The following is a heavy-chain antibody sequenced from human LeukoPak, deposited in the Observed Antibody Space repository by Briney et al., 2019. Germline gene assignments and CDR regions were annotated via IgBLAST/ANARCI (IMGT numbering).Heavy chain of an antibody. V-gene: IGHV4-4*09. CDR2: IYTSGST. D-gene: IGHD3-10*01. CDR3: AREVPGGYTVV. J-gene: IGHJ6*03. CDR1: GGSISSYY. Sequence: SETLSLTCTVSGGSISSYYWSWIRQPPGKGLEWIGYIYTSGSTNYNPSLKSRVTISVDTSKNQFSLKLSSVTAADTAVYYCAREVPGGYTVVWGKGTTVTVSS.